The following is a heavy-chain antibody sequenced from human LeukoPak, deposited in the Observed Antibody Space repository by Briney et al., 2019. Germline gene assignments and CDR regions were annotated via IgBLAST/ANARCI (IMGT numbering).Heavy chain of an antibody. CDR1: GGTFSSYT. CDR2: IIPILGIA. Sequence: SVKVSCKASGGTFSSYTISWVRQAPGQGLEWMGRIIPILGIANYAQKFQGRVTTTADKSTSTAYMELSSLRSEDTAVYYCARGASYSSSQTFDYWGQGTLVTVSS. CDR3: ARGASYSSSQTFDY. V-gene: IGHV1-69*02. J-gene: IGHJ4*02. D-gene: IGHD6-13*01.